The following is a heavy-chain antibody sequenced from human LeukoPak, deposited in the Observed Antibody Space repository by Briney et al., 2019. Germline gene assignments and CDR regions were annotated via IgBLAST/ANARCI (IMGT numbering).Heavy chain of an antibody. CDR2: LSASGGGT. Sequence: GGSLRLSCALSGITLSNYGMAWVRQAPGKGLEWVASLSASGGGTSYADSVRGRFTISRDNAKNTLYLQMNSLRAEDTAVYFCAKRGVVIRVILVGFHKEAYYFDSWGQGVLVTVSS. J-gene: IGHJ4*02. D-gene: IGHD3-22*01. CDR3: AKRGVVIRVILVGFHKEAYYFDS. CDR1: GITLSNYG. V-gene: IGHV3-23*01.